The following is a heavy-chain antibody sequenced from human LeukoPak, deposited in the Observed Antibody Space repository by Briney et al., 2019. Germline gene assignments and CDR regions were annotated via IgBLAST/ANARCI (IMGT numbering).Heavy chain of an antibody. CDR1: GGSISSSSYY. D-gene: IGHD6-19*01. Sequence: SETLSLTCTVSGGSISSSSYYWGWIRQPPGKGLEWIGSIYYSGSTYYNPSLKSRVTISVDTSKNQFSLKLSSVIAADTAVYYCARGQRIAVAGTRSYFDLWGRGTLVTVSS. J-gene: IGHJ2*01. CDR3: ARGQRIAVAGTRSYFDL. CDR2: IYYSGST. V-gene: IGHV4-39*01.